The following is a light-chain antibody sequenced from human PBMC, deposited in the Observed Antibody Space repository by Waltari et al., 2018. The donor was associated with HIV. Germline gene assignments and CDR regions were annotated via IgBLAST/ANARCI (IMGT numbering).Light chain of an antibody. CDR1: QSASGN. V-gene: IGKV3-15*01. CDR3: HQYNDWWT. CDR2: GAS. Sequence: EIVMTQSPATLSASPGERATLSSRASQSASGNVALDQKKPGQAPRLLIYGASTRATGIPARFSRSGSDTDFTLTSSSLQSEDFAVYHWHQYNDWWTFGQGPKVEI. J-gene: IGKJ1*01.